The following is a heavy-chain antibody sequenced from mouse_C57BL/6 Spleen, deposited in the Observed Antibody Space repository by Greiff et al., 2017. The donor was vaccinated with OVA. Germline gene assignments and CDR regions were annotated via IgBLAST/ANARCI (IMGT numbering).Heavy chain of an antibody. CDR3: SRKDYFDY. Sequence: VQLQQSGPELVKPGASVKISCKASGYTFTDYYMNWVKQSHGKSLEWIGDINPNNGGTSYKQKFKGKATLTVDKSSSTAYMELRCLTSEDSSVYYCSRKDYFDYWGQGTTLTVSS. V-gene: IGHV1-26*01. J-gene: IGHJ2*01. CDR2: INPNNGGT. CDR1: GYTFTDYY.